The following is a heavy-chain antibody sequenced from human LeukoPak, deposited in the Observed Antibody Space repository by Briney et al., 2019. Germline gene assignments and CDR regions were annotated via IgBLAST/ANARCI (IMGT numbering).Heavy chain of an antibody. V-gene: IGHV3-21*01. CDR1: GFTFSTFS. CDR3: AREGGFCFGETCRYFDY. J-gene: IGHJ4*02. CDR2: INSNSYI. Sequence: PGGSLRLSCAASGFTFSTFSMNCVRQAPRKGLEWVASINSNSYIYYADSVKGRFTISRENAKTSLYLQMNSLGAEDTAVYYCAREGGFCFGETCRYFDYWGQGTLVTVSS. D-gene: IGHD2-15*01.